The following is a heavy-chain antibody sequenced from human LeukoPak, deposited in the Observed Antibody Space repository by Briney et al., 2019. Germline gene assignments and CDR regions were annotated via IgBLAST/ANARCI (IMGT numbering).Heavy chain of an antibody. CDR3: AKDRNTYYYGSGSYFDYFDY. CDR2: ISGSGGST. V-gene: IGHV3-23*01. Sequence: GGSLRLSCAASGFTFSSYAMSWVRQAPGKGLEWVSAISGSGGSTYYADSVKGRFTISRDNSKNTLYLQMNSLRAEDTAVYYCAKDRNTYYYGSGSYFDYFDYWGQGTLVTVSS. CDR1: GFTFSSYA. D-gene: IGHD3-10*01. J-gene: IGHJ4*02.